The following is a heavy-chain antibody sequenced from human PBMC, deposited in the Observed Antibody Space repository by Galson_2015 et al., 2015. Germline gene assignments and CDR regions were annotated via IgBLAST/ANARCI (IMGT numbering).Heavy chain of an antibody. D-gene: IGHD3-3*01. Sequence: SLRLSCAASGFTFSSYGMHWVRQAPGKGLEWVAVIWYDGSNKYYADSVKGRFTISRDNSKNTLYLQMNSLRAEDTAVCYCATGALEWLFNFDYWGQGTLVTVSS. CDR3: ATGALEWLFNFDY. J-gene: IGHJ4*02. CDR2: IWYDGSNK. CDR1: GFTFSSYG. V-gene: IGHV3-33*01.